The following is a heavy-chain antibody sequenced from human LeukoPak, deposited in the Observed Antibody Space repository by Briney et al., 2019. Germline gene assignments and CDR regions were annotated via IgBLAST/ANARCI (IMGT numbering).Heavy chain of an antibody. Sequence: SETLSLTCTVSGASISSTTYYWGWIRQPPRKGLEWIASIYYSGSTSYNASLKSRVTISVDTSKNQFSLKLSSVTAADTAVYYCARGEGIVVVVAAHHNWFDPWGQGTLVTVSS. CDR1: GASISSTTYY. V-gene: IGHV4-39*07. CDR2: IYYSGST. J-gene: IGHJ5*02. CDR3: ARGEGIVVVVAAHHNWFDP. D-gene: IGHD2-15*01.